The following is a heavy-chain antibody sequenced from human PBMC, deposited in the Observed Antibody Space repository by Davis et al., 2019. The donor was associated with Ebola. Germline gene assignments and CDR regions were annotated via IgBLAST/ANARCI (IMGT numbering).Heavy chain of an antibody. CDR3: ARGGAVAGP. J-gene: IGHJ5*02. D-gene: IGHD6-19*01. V-gene: IGHV4-39*01. CDR2: ISYTGST. Sequence: SEILSLTCTVSGGSTSSSSYYWGWIRQPPGKGLEWIGSISYTGSTFSNPSLKSRLTISIDTSKKQFSLKLSSVTAADTAVYYCARGGAVAGPWGQGTLVTVSS. CDR1: GGSTSSSSYY.